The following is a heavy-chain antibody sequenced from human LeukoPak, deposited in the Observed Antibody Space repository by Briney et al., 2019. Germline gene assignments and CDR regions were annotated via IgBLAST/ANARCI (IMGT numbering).Heavy chain of an antibody. CDR2: IYYSGST. CDR3: ARHDSGWSLVP. V-gene: IGHV4-39*01. Sequence: WVRQAPGKGLEWIGSIYYSGSTYYNPSLKSRVTISVDTSKNQFSLKLSSVTAADTAVYYCARHDSGWSLVPWGQGTLVTVSS. D-gene: IGHD6-19*01. J-gene: IGHJ5*02.